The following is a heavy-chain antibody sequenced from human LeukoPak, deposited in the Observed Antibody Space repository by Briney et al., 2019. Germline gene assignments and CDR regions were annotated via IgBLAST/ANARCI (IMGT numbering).Heavy chain of an antibody. D-gene: IGHD5-12*01. CDR1: GFTFSSYG. Sequence: GGSLRLSCAASGFTFSSYGMHWVRQAPGKGLEWVAVISYDGSSKYYADSVKGRFTISRDNSKNTLYLQMNSLRAEDTAVYYCARGNGYDYDDYWGQGTLVTVSS. CDR3: ARGNGYDYDDY. J-gene: IGHJ4*02. CDR2: ISYDGSSK. V-gene: IGHV3-30*03.